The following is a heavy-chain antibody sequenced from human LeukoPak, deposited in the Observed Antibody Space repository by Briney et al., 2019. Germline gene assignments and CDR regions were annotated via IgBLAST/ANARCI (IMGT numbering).Heavy chain of an antibody. D-gene: IGHD2-2*02. Sequence: ASVKVSCKASGYTFTSYGISWVRQAPGQGLEWMGWISAYNGNTNYAQKLQGRVTMTTDTSTSTAYMELRSPRSDDTAVYYCARGGDCSSTSCYMFDPWGQGTLVTVSS. CDR1: GYTFTSYG. J-gene: IGHJ5*02. CDR2: ISAYNGNT. CDR3: ARGGDCSSTSCYMFDP. V-gene: IGHV1-18*04.